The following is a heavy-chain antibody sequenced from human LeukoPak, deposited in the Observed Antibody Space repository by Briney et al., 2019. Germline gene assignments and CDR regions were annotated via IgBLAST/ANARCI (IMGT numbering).Heavy chain of an antibody. J-gene: IGHJ4*02. CDR3: AKDPSTSYYYDSSGYFN. CDR1: GFTFSSYA. Sequence: GGSLRLSCAASGFTFSSYAMSWVRQAPGKGLEWVSAISGSGGSTYYADSVKGRFTISRDNSKNTLYLQMNCLRAEDTAVYYCAKDPSTSYYYDSSGYFNWGQGTLVTVSS. V-gene: IGHV3-23*01. D-gene: IGHD3-22*01. CDR2: ISGSGGST.